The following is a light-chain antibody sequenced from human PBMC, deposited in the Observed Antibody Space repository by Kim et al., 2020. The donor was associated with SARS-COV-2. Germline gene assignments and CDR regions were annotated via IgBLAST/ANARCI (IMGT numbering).Light chain of an antibody. V-gene: IGKV1-NL1*01. CDR3: HQYYSLPPT. CDR2: AAS. J-gene: IGKJ2*01. CDR1: QGIGNS. Sequence: DIQMTQSPSSLSASVGDRVTITCRASQGIGNSLAWYQQKSGKAPKVLVSAASRLKSGVPARFSGSGSGTEYTLSISSLQPEDSAIYYCHQYYSLPPTFGQGTKLEI.